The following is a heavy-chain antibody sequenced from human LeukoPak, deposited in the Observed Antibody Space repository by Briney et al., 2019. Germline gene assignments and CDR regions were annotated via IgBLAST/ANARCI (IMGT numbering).Heavy chain of an antibody. D-gene: IGHD6-6*01. J-gene: IGHJ5*02. CDR3: ARTYSSSSWGYFDP. CDR1: RYSFTNYW. CDR2: IYPGDSDT. Sequence: GESLQISCKGSRYSFTNYWIAWVRQMPGKGLEWMGIIYPGDSDTKYSPSFEGQVTISVDRSISTAYLQWNSLKTSDTAMYYCARTYSSSSWGYFDPWGQGTLVTVSS. V-gene: IGHV5-51*01.